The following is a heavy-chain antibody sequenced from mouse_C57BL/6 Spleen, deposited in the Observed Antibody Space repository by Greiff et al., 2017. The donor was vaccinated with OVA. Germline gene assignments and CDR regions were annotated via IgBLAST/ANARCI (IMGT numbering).Heavy chain of an antibody. CDR3: AMGDYDGFDY. Sequence: QVPLKQPGAELVKPGASVKLSCQASGYTFTSYWMHWGKQRPGQGLEWIGMIHPNSGSTNYNEKFKSKATLTVDKSSSTAYMQLSSLTSEDSAVYYCAMGDYDGFDYWGQGTTLTVSS. CDR2: IHPNSGST. D-gene: IGHD2-4*01. V-gene: IGHV1-64*01. CDR1: GYTFTSYW. J-gene: IGHJ2*01.